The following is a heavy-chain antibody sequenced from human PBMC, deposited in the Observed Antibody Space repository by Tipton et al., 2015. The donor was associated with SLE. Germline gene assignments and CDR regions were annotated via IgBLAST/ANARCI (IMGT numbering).Heavy chain of an antibody. V-gene: IGHV3-48*03. CDR3: ARDIGTIWFGEHGFDY. D-gene: IGHD3-10*01. Sequence: SLRLSCAASGFTFTNYEMFWVRQAPGKGLEWISYISSSGNSMYYADSVKGRLTISRDDDKDYLYLQMESLRREDTALYYCARDIGTIWFGEHGFDYWGQGSQVTVSS. J-gene: IGHJ4*02. CDR1: GFTFTNYE. CDR2: ISSSGNSM.